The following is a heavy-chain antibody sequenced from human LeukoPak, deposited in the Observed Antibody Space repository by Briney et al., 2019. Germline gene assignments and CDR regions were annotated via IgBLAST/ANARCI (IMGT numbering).Heavy chain of an antibody. J-gene: IGHJ3*02. CDR1: GGTFSSYA. Sequence: ASVKVSCKASGGTFSSYAISWVRQAPGQGLEWMGGIIPIFGTANYTQKFQGRVTITADESTSTAYMELSSLRSEDTAVYYCARGGITMVRGVPEFDAFDIWGQGTMVTVSS. D-gene: IGHD3-10*01. CDR2: IIPIFGTA. V-gene: IGHV1-69*13. CDR3: ARGGITMVRGVPEFDAFDI.